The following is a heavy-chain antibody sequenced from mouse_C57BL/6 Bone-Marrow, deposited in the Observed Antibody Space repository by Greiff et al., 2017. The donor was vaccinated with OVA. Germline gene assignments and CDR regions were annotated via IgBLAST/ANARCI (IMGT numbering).Heavy chain of an antibody. D-gene: IGHD2-4*01. CDR2: ISSGGSYT. V-gene: IGHV5-6*02. Sequence: DVKLVESGGDLVKPGGSLKLSCAASGFTFSSYGMSWVRQTPDKRLEWVATISSGGSYTYYPDSVKGRFTISRDNAKNTLYLQMSSLKSEDTAMYYCARRDYDEEFAYWGQGTLVTVSA. CDR1: GFTFSSYG. CDR3: ARRDYDEEFAY. J-gene: IGHJ3*01.